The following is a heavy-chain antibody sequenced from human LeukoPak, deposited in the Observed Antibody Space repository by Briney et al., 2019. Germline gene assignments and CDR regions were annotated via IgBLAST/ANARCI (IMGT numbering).Heavy chain of an antibody. CDR1: GFTFTSSA. CDR2: IVVGSGNT. V-gene: IGHV1-58*02. Sequence: GASVKVSCKASGFTFTSSAMQWVRQARGQRLEWIGWIVVGSGNTNYAQKFQERVTITRDMSTSTAYMELSSLRSEDTAVYYCAADLDYFDSSGYYFRYPAFDYWGQGTLVTVSS. D-gene: IGHD3-22*01. J-gene: IGHJ4*02. CDR3: AADLDYFDSSGYYFRYPAFDY.